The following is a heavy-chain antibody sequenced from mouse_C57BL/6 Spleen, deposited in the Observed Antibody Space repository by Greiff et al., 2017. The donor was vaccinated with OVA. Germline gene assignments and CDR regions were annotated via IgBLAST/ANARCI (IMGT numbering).Heavy chain of an antibody. CDR2: IFPGSGST. CDR1: GYTFTDYY. V-gene: IGHV1-75*01. CDR3: ARSEGLRQKKYSFDY. D-gene: IGHD2-4*01. Sequence: QVQLQQSGPELVKPGASVKLSCTASGYTFTDYYIHWVKQRPGQGLELIGWIFPGSGSTYYNEKFKGKATLTVDKSASTAYMLLSSLTSEDSAVYFCARSEGLRQKKYSFDYWGQGTTLTVSS. J-gene: IGHJ2*01.